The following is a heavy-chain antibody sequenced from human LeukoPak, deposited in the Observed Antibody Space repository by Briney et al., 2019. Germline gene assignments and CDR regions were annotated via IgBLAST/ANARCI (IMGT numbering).Heavy chain of an antibody. J-gene: IGHJ5*02. CDR3: ARARRGNYYGSGSYLLPFDP. CDR2: INPSGGST. D-gene: IGHD3-10*01. V-gene: IGHV1-46*01. Sequence: ASVKVSCKASGYTFTSYYMHWVRQAPGQGLEWVGIINPSGGSTSYAQKFQGRVTMTRDMSTSTVYMELSSLRSEDTAVYYCARARRGNYYGSGSYLLPFDPWGQGTLVTVSS. CDR1: GYTFTSYY.